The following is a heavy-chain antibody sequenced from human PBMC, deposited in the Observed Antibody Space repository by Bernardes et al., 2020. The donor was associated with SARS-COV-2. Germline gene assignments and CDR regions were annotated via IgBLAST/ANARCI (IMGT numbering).Heavy chain of an antibody. D-gene: IGHD6-19*01. Sequence: SQTLSLTCAISGDSVSSNSAAWNWIRQSPSRGLEWLGRTYYRSKWYNDYAVSVKSRITINPDTSKNQFSLQLNSVTPEDTAVYYCARDRTVGGWASNWFDPWGQGTLVTVSS. CDR2: TYYRSKWYN. CDR1: GDSVSSNSAA. V-gene: IGHV6-1*01. CDR3: ARDRTVGGWASNWFDP. J-gene: IGHJ5*02.